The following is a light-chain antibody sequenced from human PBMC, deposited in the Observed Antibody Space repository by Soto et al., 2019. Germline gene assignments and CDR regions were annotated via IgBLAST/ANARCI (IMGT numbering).Light chain of an antibody. CDR1: QSVSNNY. CDR2: GAS. Sequence: DIVLTQSPATLSFSPGEIATLSCRASQSVSNNYLAWYQQKPGQAPRLLIYGASNRATGIPDRFSGSGSGTDFTLTISSLQPEDVATYYCQKYNSAPQTFGQGTKVDTK. CDR3: QKYNSAPQT. V-gene: IGKV3-20*01. J-gene: IGKJ1*01.